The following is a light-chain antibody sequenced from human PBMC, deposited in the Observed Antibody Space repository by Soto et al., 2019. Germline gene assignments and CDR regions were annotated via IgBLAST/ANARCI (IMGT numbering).Light chain of an antibody. J-gene: IGKJ2*01. CDR1: QSVSSN. V-gene: IGKV3-15*01. Sequence: EIVMTQSPATLSVSPGERATLSCRASQSVSSNLAWYQQSPGQAPRLLIYGATIRATGIPARFSGCGSGTEFTLTMSSLQSEDFAVYYGQQYYNWSQHTFGQGTKLEIK. CDR2: GAT. CDR3: QQYYNWSQHT.